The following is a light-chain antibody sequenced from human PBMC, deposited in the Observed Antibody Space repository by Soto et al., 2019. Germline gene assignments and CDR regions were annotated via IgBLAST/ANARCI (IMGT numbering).Light chain of an antibody. CDR1: SSHIGAYDY. Sequence: QSALTQPASVSGTPGQSITISRSVTSSHIGAYDYVSWYQQHPGRAPKLIIYEVSHRFSGLSYRFSGSKSGHTASLTISGLQAEDEGDYYCTSLAPGRIYVFGSGTKVTVL. CDR3: TSLAPGRIYV. V-gene: IGLV2-14*03. CDR2: EVS. J-gene: IGLJ1*01.